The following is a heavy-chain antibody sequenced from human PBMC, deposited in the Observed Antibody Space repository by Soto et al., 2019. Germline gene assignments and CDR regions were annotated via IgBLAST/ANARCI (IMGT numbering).Heavy chain of an antibody. CDR3: ANSLPLYYDYIWGSYRLGNY. J-gene: IGHJ4*02. D-gene: IGHD3-16*02. CDR1: GFTFSSYA. CDR2: ISGSGGST. Sequence: GGSLRLSCAASGFTFSSYAMSWVRQAPGKGLEWVSAISGSGGSTYYADSVKGRFTISRDNSKNTLYLQMNSLRAEDTAVYYCANSLPLYYDYIWGSYRLGNYWGQGTLVTVSS. V-gene: IGHV3-23*01.